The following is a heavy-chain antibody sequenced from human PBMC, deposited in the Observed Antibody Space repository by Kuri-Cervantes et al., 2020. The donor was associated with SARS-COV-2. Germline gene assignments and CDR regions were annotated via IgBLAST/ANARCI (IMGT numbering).Heavy chain of an antibody. D-gene: IGHD6-19*01. CDR2: INHSGST. CDR3: ARGRDKRYSSGSYYYYGMDV. J-gene: IGHJ6*02. V-gene: IGHV4-34*01. CDR1: GGSFSGYY. Sequence: ESLKISCAVYGGSFSGYYWSCIRQPQGKGLEWLGEINHSGSTNYNPSLKSRVTISVDTSKNQFSLKLSSVTAADTAVYYCARGRDKRYSSGSYYYYGMDVWGQGTTVTVSS.